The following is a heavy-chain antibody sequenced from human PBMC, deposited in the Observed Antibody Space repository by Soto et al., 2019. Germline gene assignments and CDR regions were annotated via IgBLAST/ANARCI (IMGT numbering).Heavy chain of an antibody. J-gene: IGHJ4*02. Sequence: SVKVSCKASGYTFTSYYMHWVRQAPGQGLEWMGIINPSGGSTSYAQKFQGRVTMTRDTSTSTVYMELSSLRSEDTAVYYCARGGGGVYYDFWSGYSILDYWGQGTLVTVSS. D-gene: IGHD3-3*01. CDR1: GYTFTSYY. CDR3: ARGGGGVYYDFWSGYSILDY. V-gene: IGHV1-46*03. CDR2: INPSGGST.